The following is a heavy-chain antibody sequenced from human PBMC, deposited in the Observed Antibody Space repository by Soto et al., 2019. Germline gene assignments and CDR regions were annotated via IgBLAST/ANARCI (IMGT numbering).Heavy chain of an antibody. Sequence: GESLKISCKGSGYNFTSYWIAWVRQMPGKGLEWTGIIYPGDSDTRYSPSFQGQVTISADKSISTAFLQWSSLKASDTAMFYCARIYYFDSSDYYPFDFWGQGTLVTVSS. J-gene: IGHJ4*02. CDR3: ARIYYFDSSDYYPFDF. CDR2: IYPGDSDT. V-gene: IGHV5-51*01. D-gene: IGHD3-22*01. CDR1: GYNFTSYW.